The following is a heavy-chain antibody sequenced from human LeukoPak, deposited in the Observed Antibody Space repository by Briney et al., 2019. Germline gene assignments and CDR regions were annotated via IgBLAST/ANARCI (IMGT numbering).Heavy chain of an antibody. CDR3: ARDLLNYYGSGSPIGQVDP. CDR2: INAGNGNT. CDR1: GYTFTSYA. J-gene: IGHJ5*02. Sequence: ASVKVSCKASGYTFTSYAMHWVRQAPGQRLEWMGWINAGNGNTKYSQKFQGRVTITRDTSASTAYMELSSLRSEDTAVYYCARDLLNYYGSGSPIGQVDPWSQGTLVTVSS. V-gene: IGHV1-3*01. D-gene: IGHD3-10*01.